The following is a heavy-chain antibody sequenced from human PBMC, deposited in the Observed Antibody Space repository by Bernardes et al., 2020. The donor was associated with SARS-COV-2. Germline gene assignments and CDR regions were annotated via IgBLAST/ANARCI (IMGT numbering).Heavy chain of an antibody. D-gene: IGHD3-16*01. CDR3: AHWFGMISRAWFGP. Sequence: SGPTLVKLTETLTLTCTFSGFSLSTSGLGVGWIRQPPGKALEWLALIYWDDDKRYSPSLKSRLTITKDTSKNQVVLTMTNMDPVDTATYYCAHWFGMISRAWFGPWGQGILVTVSS. CDR1: GFSLSTSGLG. J-gene: IGHJ5*02. V-gene: IGHV2-5*02. CDR2: IYWDDDK.